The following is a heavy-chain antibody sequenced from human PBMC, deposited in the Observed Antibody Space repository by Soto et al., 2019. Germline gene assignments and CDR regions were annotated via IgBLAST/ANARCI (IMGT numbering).Heavy chain of an antibody. CDR1: SGPSSSHN. CDR3: VRQGIDYLPGLVDV. J-gene: IGHJ6*02. CDR2: VYYTGGT. Sequence: QVQVRQSGPGLVKPSETLFLTCTVSSGPSSSHNWGWIRQPPGRGLEWIGYVYYTGGTSYNPSLKSRVTISANTSTNHISLTLSSVTAADTAVYYCVRQGIDYLPGLVDVWGQGTTVSVSS. D-gene: IGHD1-26*01. V-gene: IGHV4-59*08.